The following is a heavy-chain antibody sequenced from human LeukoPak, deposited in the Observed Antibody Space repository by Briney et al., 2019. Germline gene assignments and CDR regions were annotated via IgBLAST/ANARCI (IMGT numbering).Heavy chain of an antibody. CDR2: ISYSGST. V-gene: IGHV4-59*08. J-gene: IGHJ6*02. D-gene: IGHD2-2*01. CDR3: ARHDCTTTSCPYFYGMDV. CDR1: GGSISSYY. Sequence: PSATLSLTCTFSGGSISSYYWSWIRQPPGKGLEYIGYISYSGSTNYNPSLTSRVTISVDTSKKQFSLKLSHGTAADTALYYCARHDCTTTSCPYFYGMDVWGQGTTVTVS.